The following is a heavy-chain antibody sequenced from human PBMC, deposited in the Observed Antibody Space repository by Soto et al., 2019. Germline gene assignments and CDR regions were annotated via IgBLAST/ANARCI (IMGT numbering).Heavy chain of an antibody. CDR3: ARLYDSSGNYPYGMDV. V-gene: IGHV3-23*01. D-gene: IGHD3-22*01. J-gene: IGHJ6*02. Sequence: LRLSCAASGFTFSTYAMTWVRQAPGKGLEWVSTISGSGGSTYYADSVKGRFTISKDNSKNTLYLQMNSLRAEDTAVYYCARLYDSSGNYPYGMDVWGQGTTVTVSS. CDR1: GFTFSTYA. CDR2: ISGSGGST.